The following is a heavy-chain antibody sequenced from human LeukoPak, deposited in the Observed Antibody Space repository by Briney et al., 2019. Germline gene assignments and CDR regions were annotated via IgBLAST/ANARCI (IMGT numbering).Heavy chain of an antibody. J-gene: IGHJ4*02. CDR3: AKGPRQQLVTRFDN. Sequence: PGGSLRLSCAASGFTLSTHAMSWVRQAPGKGLEWVSDISASGGSTYYADSVKGRFTVSRDNPKNTVYLQMSSLRADDTALYYCAKGPRQQLVTRFDNWGQGTLVTVSS. D-gene: IGHD6-13*01. CDR1: GFTLSTHA. V-gene: IGHV3-23*01. CDR2: ISASGGST.